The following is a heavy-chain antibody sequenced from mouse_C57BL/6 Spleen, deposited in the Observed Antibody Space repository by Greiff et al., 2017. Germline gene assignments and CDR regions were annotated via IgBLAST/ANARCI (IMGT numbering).Heavy chain of an antibody. CDR2: IDPSDSYT. V-gene: IGHV1-50*01. CDR1: GYTFTSYW. J-gene: IGHJ3*01. CDR3: ARPYDGSSPFAY. D-gene: IGHD1-1*01. Sequence: LQQPGAELVKPGASVKLSCKASGYTFTSYWMQWVKQRPGQGLEWIGEIDPSDSYTNYNQKFKGKATLTVDTSSSTAYMQLSSLTSEDSAVHYCARPYDGSSPFAYWGQGTLVTVSA.